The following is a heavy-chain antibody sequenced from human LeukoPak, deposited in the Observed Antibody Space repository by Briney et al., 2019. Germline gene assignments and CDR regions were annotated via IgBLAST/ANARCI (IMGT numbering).Heavy chain of an antibody. CDR3: TRSVNVGPPDY. CDR2: INPSGGST. CDR1: GYTFTSYY. Sequence: ASVKVSCKASGYTFTSYYMHWVRQAPGQGLEWMGIINPSGGSTSYAQNFQGRVTMTRDISKNTVYLELSSLRSEDTAVYCCTRSVNVGPPDYWGQGTLVTVSS. D-gene: IGHD2-8*01. V-gene: IGHV1-46*01. J-gene: IGHJ4*02.